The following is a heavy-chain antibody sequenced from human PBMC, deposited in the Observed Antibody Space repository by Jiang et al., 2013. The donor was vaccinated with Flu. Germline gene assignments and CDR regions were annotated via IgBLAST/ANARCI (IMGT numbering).Heavy chain of an antibody. Sequence: GSGLVKPSETLSLTCTVSSGSISSRSYYWGWIRQPPGKGLEYIGTFYYSGNIHYNPSLKSRVTISVDTSKNQFSLTLTSVTAADTAVYYCARAHEFGDYQGSYNWFDPWGQGTLVTVSS. CDR2: FYYSGNI. CDR1: SGSISSRSYY. CDR3: ARAHEFGDYQGSYNWFDP. V-gene: IGHV4-39*07. D-gene: IGHD4-17*01. J-gene: IGHJ5*02.